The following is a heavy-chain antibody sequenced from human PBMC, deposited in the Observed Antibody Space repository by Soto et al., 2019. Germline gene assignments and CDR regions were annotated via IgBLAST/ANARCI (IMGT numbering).Heavy chain of an antibody. CDR3: AKAGADYYFDY. CDR1: GFTFSSYG. V-gene: IGHV3-30*18. J-gene: IGHJ4*02. Sequence: QVQLVESGGGVVQPGRSLRLSCAASGFTFSSYGMHWVRQAPGKGLEWVAVISYDGSNKYYADSVKGRFTISRDNSKNTLYLQMNGLRAEDTAVYYCAKAGADYYFDYWGQGTLVTVSS. D-gene: IGHD2-21*02. CDR2: ISYDGSNK.